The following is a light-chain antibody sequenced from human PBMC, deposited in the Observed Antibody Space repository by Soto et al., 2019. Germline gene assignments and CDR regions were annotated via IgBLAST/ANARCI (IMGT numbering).Light chain of an antibody. CDR3: QQYDNLPQLT. V-gene: IGKV1-33*01. J-gene: IGKJ4*01. CDR2: DAS. CDR1: QDISNY. Sequence: DIQMTQSPSSLSASVGDRVTITCQASQDISNYLNWYQQKPGKAPKLLIYDASNLETGVPSRFSGSGSGTDVTFTISSMQPEDIATYYWQQYDNLPQLTFGGGTKVEIK.